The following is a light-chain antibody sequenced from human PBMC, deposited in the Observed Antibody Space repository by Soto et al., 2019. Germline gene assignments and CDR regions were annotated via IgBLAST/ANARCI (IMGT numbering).Light chain of an antibody. CDR2: EVS. J-gene: IGLJ1*01. CDR3: SSYTSSTAYV. Sequence: QSALTQPASVSGSPGQSITISCTGTSSDVGGYSYVSWYQLHPGKAPKLMVYEVSNRPSGVSNRLSGSKSGNTASLTISGLQAEDEADYYCSSYTSSTAYVFGTGTKVTVL. V-gene: IGLV2-14*01. CDR1: SSDVGGYSY.